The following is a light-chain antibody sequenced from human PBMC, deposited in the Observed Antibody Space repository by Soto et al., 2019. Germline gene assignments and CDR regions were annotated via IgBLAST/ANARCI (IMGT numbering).Light chain of an antibody. Sequence: QSVLTQPPSVSAAPGQKVTISCSGGTSNIGTNYVSWYQHLPGTAPKLLIYDNIERPSGMPDRFSGSKSGTSATLGIVGLQPGDEATYYCGIWDYDLRGVIFGGGTKLTVL. CDR2: DNI. V-gene: IGLV1-51*01. CDR3: GIWDYDLRGVI. J-gene: IGLJ2*01. CDR1: TSNIGTNY.